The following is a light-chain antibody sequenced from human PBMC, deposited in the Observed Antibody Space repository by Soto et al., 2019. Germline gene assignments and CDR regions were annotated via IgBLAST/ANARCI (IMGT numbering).Light chain of an antibody. V-gene: IGKV3-11*01. CDR3: QQRNMWPRT. CDR2: DAS. CDR1: QNIDSN. J-gene: IGKJ1*01. Sequence: EIVLPQSPATLSLSPGERATLSCRASQNIDSNLAWYQQRPGQPPMLLLYDASNRAPGIPARFGGSGSEADFTLAISSLDPEDFAVYHCQQRNMWPRTFGQGTRVEIK.